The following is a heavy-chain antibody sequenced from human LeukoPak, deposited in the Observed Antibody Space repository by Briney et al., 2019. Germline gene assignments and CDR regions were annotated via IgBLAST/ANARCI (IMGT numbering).Heavy chain of an antibody. Sequence: ASVKVSCKASGYTFTRYAVNWVRQAPGQGLEWMGWIKTNTGNPTYAQGFTGRFVFSLDTSVSTAYLQISSLKAEDTAVYYCARDDSSSWGGTDPWGQGTLVTVSS. J-gene: IGHJ5*02. CDR1: GYTFTRYA. D-gene: IGHD6-13*01. CDR2: IKTNTGNP. V-gene: IGHV7-4-1*02. CDR3: ARDDSSSWGGTDP.